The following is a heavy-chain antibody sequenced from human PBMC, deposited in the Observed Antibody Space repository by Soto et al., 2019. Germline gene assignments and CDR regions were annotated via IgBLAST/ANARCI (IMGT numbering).Heavy chain of an antibody. CDR1: GVSISSSY. Sequence: SETLSLTCTVSGVSISSSYWSWIRQSPGTGLEWIGYIYYTGTTNYNPSLKRRVTISLDTAKNQFSLNVNSLTTADTAVYFCARGGNRYSNSASGVGGFDFWGQGTLVTVSS. CDR2: IYYTGTT. V-gene: IGHV4-59*01. J-gene: IGHJ4*02. D-gene: IGHD5-12*01. CDR3: ARGGNRYSNSASGVGGFDF.